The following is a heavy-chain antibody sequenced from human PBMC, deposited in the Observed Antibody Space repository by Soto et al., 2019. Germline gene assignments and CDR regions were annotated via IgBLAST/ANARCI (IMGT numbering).Heavy chain of an antibody. CDR1: GDSVSSNSAA. J-gene: IGHJ6*02. CDR2: TYYRSKWYN. Sequence: SQTLSLTCAISGDSVSSNSAAWNWIRQSPSRGLEWLGRTYYRSKWYNDYAVSVKSRITINPDTSKNQFSLQLSSVTPEDTAVYYCARARPDYSSSWLGFCGMDVWGQGTTVTVSS. D-gene: IGHD6-13*01. V-gene: IGHV6-1*01. CDR3: ARARPDYSSSWLGFCGMDV.